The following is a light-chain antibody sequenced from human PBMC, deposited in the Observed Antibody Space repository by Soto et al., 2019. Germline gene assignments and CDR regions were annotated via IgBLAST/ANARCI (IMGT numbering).Light chain of an antibody. J-gene: IGKJ5*01. CDR1: RSISKY. CDR3: QQSYRTSIT. V-gene: IGKV1-39*01. CDR2: TAS. Sequence: DIQMPQSPSSLSASVGDRVTITCRASRSISKYLNWYQQKPGKAPKLLIYTASSLQSGVPSRFSGSGSGTDFTLTISSLQPEDFATYYCQQSYRTSITFGQGTRLEIK.